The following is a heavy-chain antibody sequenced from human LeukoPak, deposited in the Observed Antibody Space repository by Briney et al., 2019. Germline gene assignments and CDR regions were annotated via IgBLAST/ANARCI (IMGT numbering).Heavy chain of an antibody. D-gene: IGHD1-1*01. Sequence: PGGSLRLSCAASGFTFYNYAMSWVRQAPGKGLEWVSAISGSGGGTYYADSVRGRFTISRDNSKNTLYLQMNSLRAEDTAVYYCASSTTRRYYFDYWGQGTLVTVSP. V-gene: IGHV3-23*01. CDR1: GFTFYNYA. CDR3: ASSTTRRYYFDY. CDR2: ISGSGGGT. J-gene: IGHJ4*02.